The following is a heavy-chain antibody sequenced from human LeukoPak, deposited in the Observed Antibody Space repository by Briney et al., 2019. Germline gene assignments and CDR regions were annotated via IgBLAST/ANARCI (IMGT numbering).Heavy chain of an antibody. J-gene: IGHJ4*02. CDR1: GGSISSYC. D-gene: IGHD3-10*01. V-gene: IGHV4-34*01. CDR3: ASTAFYYGSGSYCY. CDR2: INHSGST. Sequence: SETLSLTCTVSGGSISSYCWSWIRQPPGKGLEWIGEINHSGSTNYNPSLKSRVTISVDTSKNQFSLKLSSVTAADTAVYYCASTAFYYGSGSYCYWGQGTLVTVSS.